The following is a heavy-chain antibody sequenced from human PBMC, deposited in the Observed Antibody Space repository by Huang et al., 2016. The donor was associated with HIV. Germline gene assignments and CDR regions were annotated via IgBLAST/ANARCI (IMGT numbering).Heavy chain of an antibody. Sequence: QVQLVQSGAEVKKPGASVKVSCKASGYTFTNYAINWVRQAPGHRLEWMGWISGYNGKTKYGPNVQGRVTMTKDTSTSTAYMELRSLISDDTAVYYCARERYYYDRSGYYTPVEYFHHWGQGTLVTVSS. CDR1: GYTFTNYA. J-gene: IGHJ1*01. CDR3: ARERYYYDRSGYYTPVEYFHH. CDR2: ISGYNGKT. V-gene: IGHV1-18*01. D-gene: IGHD3-22*01.